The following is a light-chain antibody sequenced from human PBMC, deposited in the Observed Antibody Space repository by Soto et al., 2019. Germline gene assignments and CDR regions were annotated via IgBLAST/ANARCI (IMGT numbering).Light chain of an antibody. CDR2: EGT. CDR1: SSDVGNYNL. CDR3: CSYAGSNVV. Sequence: QSVLTQPASVSGSPGQSITISCTGTSSDVGNYNLVSWYQQHPGKAPKLTLYEGTKRPSGVSNRFSGSKSGNTASLTISGLQAEDEADYSCCSYAGSNVVFGGGTKLTVL. V-gene: IGLV2-23*01. J-gene: IGLJ2*01.